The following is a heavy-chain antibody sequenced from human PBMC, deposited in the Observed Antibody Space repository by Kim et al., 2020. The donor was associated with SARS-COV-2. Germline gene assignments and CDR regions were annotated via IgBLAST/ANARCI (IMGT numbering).Heavy chain of an antibody. J-gene: IGHJ5*01. D-gene: IGHD3-9*01. CDR1: GFTFSSYA. Sequence: GGSLRLSCAVSGFTFSSYAMTWVRQAPGKGLNCISVISGSGENTYYADSVKGRFTVSRDNSKNTLYLQMSGLRDEDTAIYYCAKLSYSDILTGYMRGNW. V-gene: IGHV3-23*01. CDR3: AKLSYSDILTGYMRGNW. CDR2: ISGSGENT.